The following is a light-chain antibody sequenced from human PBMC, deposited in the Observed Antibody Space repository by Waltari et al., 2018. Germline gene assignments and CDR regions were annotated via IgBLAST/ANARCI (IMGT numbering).Light chain of an antibody. CDR3: SSYTVGNTLYV. V-gene: IGLV2-14*03. Sequence: QSVLTQPASVSVSPGQSITISCPGSGNDVGGYAYVSWYQQHPDKAPELLIYDVDRRPSGASTRFSGSKSGNTASLTISGLQPEDEADYYCSSYTVGNTLYVFGTGTTVTVL. CDR2: DVD. J-gene: IGLJ1*01. CDR1: GNDVGGYAY.